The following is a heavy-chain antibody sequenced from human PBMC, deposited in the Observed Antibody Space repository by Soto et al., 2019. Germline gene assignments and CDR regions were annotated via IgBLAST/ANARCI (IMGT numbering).Heavy chain of an antibody. J-gene: IGHJ4*02. V-gene: IGHV4-34*01. Sequence: LSLTCAVTGGSFSDHYWTLIRQPPGKGMEWIGEIHHSGGSHYNPSFKSRATISLDTSKNQFSLDLRSVTAADTALYYCARAPLIKSAEVKSFVDFWGQGTLVTVSS. CDR2: IHHSGGS. D-gene: IGHD3-16*01. CDR3: ARAPLIKSAEVKSFVDF. CDR1: GGSFSDHY.